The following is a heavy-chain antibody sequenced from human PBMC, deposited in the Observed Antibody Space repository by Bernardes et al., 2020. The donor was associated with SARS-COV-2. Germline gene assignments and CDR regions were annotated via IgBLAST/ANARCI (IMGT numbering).Heavy chain of an antibody. CDR1: GDSNKYYY. CDR3: ARHAKSCNKGVCQTYYYYALDG. D-gene: IGHD2-8*01. V-gene: IGHV4-59*08. J-gene: IGHJ6*02. Sequence: SETLSLTCTVSGDSNKYYYWSWIRQPPGKGLEWIGYIYHSGNTNYNPSLMSRVSISIDTSKSQFSLKLTSVTAADTAVYYCARHAKSCNKGVCQTYYYYALDGWGQGTTVAVAS. CDR2: IYHSGNT.